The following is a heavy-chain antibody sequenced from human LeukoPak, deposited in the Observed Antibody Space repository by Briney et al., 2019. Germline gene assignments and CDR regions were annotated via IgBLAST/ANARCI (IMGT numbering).Heavy chain of an antibody. CDR1: GGTFSSYA. J-gene: IGHJ4*02. D-gene: IGHD4-23*01. CDR2: IIPIFGPA. CDR3: ARGLSYGGNSGFDF. Sequence: GASVKVSCRASGGTFSSYAINWVRQAPGQGLEWMGGIIPIFGPAYYAQKFQGRVTITADDSTSTAYMELSSLRSEDTAVYYCARGLSYGGNSGFDFWGQGTLVTVSS. V-gene: IGHV1-69*13.